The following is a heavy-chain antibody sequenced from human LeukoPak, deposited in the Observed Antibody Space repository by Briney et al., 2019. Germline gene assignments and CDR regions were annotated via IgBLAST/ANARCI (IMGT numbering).Heavy chain of an antibody. CDR3: ASSLDPKTFDY. Sequence: ASVKVSCKASGGTFSSYAISWVRQAPGQGLEWMGGIIPIFGTANYAQKFQGRVTITADKSTSTAHMELSSLRSEDTAVYYCASSLDPKTFDYWGQGTLVTVSS. CDR2: IIPIFGTA. D-gene: IGHD1-1*01. V-gene: IGHV1-69*06. CDR1: GGTFSSYA. J-gene: IGHJ4*02.